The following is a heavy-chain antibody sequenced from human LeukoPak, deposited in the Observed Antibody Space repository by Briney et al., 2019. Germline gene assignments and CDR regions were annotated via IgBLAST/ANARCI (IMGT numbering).Heavy chain of an antibody. V-gene: IGHV1-8*01. J-gene: IGHJ4*02. CDR3: AKDGYCSGGSCPGDY. Sequence: ASVKVSCKASGYTFTSYDINWVRQATGQGLEWMGWMDPNSGNTGYAQKFQGRVTMTRNTSISTAYMELSSLRSEDTAVYYCAKDGYCSGGSCPGDYWGQGTLVTVSS. CDR1: GYTFTSYD. D-gene: IGHD2-15*01. CDR2: MDPNSGNT.